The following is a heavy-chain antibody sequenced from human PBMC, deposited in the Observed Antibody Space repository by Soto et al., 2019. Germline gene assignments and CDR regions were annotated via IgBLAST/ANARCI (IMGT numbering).Heavy chain of an antibody. CDR1: GGSFSGYY. J-gene: IGHJ5*02. V-gene: IGHV4-34*01. CDR2: INHSGST. D-gene: IGHD2-15*01. Sequence: PSETLSLTCAVYGGSFSGYYWSWIRQPPGKGLEWIGEINHSGSTNYNPSLESRVTISVDTSKNQFSLKLSSVTAADTAVYYCARGRFLRGYCSGGSCYSSWFDPWGQGTLVTVSS. CDR3: ARGRFLRGYCSGGSCYSSWFDP.